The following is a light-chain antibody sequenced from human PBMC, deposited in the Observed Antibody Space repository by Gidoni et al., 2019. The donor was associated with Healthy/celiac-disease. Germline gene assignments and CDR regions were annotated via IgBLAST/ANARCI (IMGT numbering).Light chain of an antibody. J-gene: IGLJ2*01. CDR3: QSYDSSLSGSGVV. V-gene: IGLV1-40*01. Sequence: QYVLTQPPSVPGAPGQRVPISCTGSSSNIGAGYDVHWYQQLPGTAPKLLIYGNRNRPSGVPDRFSGSKSGTSASLAITGLQAEDEADYYCQSYDSSLSGSGVVFGGGTKLTVL. CDR1: SSNIGAGYD. CDR2: GNR.